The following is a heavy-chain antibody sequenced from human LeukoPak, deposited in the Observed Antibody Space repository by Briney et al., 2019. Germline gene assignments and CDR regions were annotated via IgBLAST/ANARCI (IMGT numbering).Heavy chain of an antibody. CDR3: AKAYCASTICYGGGKIDY. Sequence: GGSLRLSCGASGFTFSNYGMHWARQAPGKGPEWVAFIGYDGSNKYYADSVKGRFTISRDDSKNTLYLQMNSLRAEDTAVYYCAKAYCASTICYGGGKIDYWGQGTLVTVSS. CDR2: IGYDGSNK. J-gene: IGHJ4*02. D-gene: IGHD2-2*01. V-gene: IGHV3-30*02. CDR1: GFTFSNYG.